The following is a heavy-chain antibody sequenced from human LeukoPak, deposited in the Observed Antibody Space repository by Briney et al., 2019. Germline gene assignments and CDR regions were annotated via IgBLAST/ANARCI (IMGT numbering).Heavy chain of an antibody. CDR2: INSDGSST. D-gene: IGHD1-26*01. CDR3: ARSRLVGAHDY. J-gene: IGHJ4*02. CDR1: GFTFSGYN. Sequence: GGSLRLSCAASGFTFSGYNMNWVRQAPGKGLVWVSCINSDGSSTNYADSVKGRFTISTDNAKNTVFLQMNSLRPEDTAVYYCARSRLVGAHDYWGQGTLVTVSS. V-gene: IGHV3-74*01.